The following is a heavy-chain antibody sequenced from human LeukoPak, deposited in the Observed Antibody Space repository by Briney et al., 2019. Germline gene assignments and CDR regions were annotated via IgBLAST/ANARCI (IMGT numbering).Heavy chain of an antibody. CDR3: TRVVRGENYMDV. D-gene: IGHD3-10*01. V-gene: IGHV3-73*01. Sequence: PGGSLRLSCAASGFTFSNAWMSWVRQAPGKGLEWVGRIRSKANSYATAYAASVKGRFTISRDDSKNTAYLQMNSLKTEDTAVYYCTRVVRGENYMDVWGKGTTVTVSS. J-gene: IGHJ6*03. CDR2: IRSKANSYAT. CDR1: GFTFSNAW.